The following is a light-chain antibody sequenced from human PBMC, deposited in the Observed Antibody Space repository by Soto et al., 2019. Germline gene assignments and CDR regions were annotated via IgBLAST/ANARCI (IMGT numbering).Light chain of an antibody. Sequence: DIQMTQSPSSLSASVGVRVTITCRASENINNYLNWYQQKPGKAPQLLIYAASSLHSGVPSRFSGSGSGTDFTLTISSLQPEDFATYHCQQSYSTLLTFGGGTKVEIK. V-gene: IGKV1-39*01. CDR3: QQSYSTLLT. J-gene: IGKJ4*01. CDR2: AAS. CDR1: ENINNY.